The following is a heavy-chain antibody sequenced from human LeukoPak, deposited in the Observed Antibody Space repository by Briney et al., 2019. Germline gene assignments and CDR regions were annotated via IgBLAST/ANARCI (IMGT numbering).Heavy chain of an antibody. D-gene: IGHD3-22*01. J-gene: IGHJ2*01. V-gene: IGHV1-69*04. CDR2: IIPILGIA. Sequence: EASVKVSCKASGGTFSSYAISWVRQAPGQGLEWMGRIIPILGIANYAQKFQGRVTITADKSTSTAYMELSSLRSEDTAVYYCARDRENYYDSSGLWYFDLWGRGTLVTVSS. CDR3: ARDRENYYDSSGLWYFDL. CDR1: GGTFSSYA.